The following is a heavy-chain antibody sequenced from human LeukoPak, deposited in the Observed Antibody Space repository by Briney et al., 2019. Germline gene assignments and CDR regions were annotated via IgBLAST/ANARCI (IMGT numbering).Heavy chain of an antibody. J-gene: IGHJ6*03. Sequence: ASVTVSCKASGYTFTGYYMHWVRQAPGQGLEWMGWINPNSGGTNYAQKFQGRVTMTRDTSISTAYMELSRLRSDDTAVYYCARVGLVREYYYYYYMNVWGKGTTVTVSS. V-gene: IGHV1-2*02. CDR1: GYTFTGYY. CDR2: INPNSGGT. CDR3: ARVGLVREYYYYYYMNV. D-gene: IGHD3-16*02.